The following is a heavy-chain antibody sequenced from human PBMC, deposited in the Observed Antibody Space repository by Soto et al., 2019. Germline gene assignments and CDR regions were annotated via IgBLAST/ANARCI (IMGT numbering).Heavy chain of an antibody. Sequence: SETLSLTCAVYGGSLSGYYWSWIRQPPGKGLEWIGEINHSGSTNYNPSLKSRVTISVDTSKKQFSLKLSSVTAADTAVYYCARGRGYSGYDYWGQGTLVTVSS. V-gene: IGHV4-34*01. CDR3: ARGRGYSGYDY. J-gene: IGHJ4*02. D-gene: IGHD5-12*01. CDR2: INHSGST. CDR1: GGSLSGYY.